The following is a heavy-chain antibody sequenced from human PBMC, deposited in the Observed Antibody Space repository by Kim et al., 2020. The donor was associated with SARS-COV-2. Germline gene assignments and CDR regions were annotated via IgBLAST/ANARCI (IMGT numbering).Heavy chain of an antibody. Sequence: GGSLRLSCAASGFTFSSYAMSWVRQAPGKGLEWVSAISGSGGSTYYADSVKGRFTISRDNSKNTLYLQMNSLRAEDTAVYYCAKGRTIVVVVAATDYWGQGTLVTVSS. J-gene: IGHJ4*02. V-gene: IGHV3-23*01. CDR3: AKGRTIVVVVAATDY. CDR2: ISGSGGST. CDR1: GFTFSSYA. D-gene: IGHD2-15*01.